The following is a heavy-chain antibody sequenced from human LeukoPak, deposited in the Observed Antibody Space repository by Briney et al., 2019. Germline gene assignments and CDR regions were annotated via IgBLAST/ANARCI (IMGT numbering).Heavy chain of an antibody. D-gene: IGHD3-22*01. CDR2: IRSKAYGGTT. J-gene: IGHJ4*02. CDR3: TSEAYYYDSSSYYWLDY. CDR1: GFTFGDYA. Sequence: PGRSLRLSCTASGFTFGDYAMSWFRQAPGKGLEWVGFIRSKAYGGTTEYAASVKGRFTISRDDSKSIAYLQMNSLKTEDTAVYYCTSEAYYYDSSSYYWLDYWGQGTLITVSS. V-gene: IGHV3-49*03.